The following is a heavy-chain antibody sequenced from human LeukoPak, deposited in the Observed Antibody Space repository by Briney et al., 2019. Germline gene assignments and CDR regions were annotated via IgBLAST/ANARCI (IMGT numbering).Heavy chain of an antibody. Sequence: PSETLSLTCSVSGGSISSNSYYWGWIRQPLGKGLEWIGSIYNSGSTYYNPSLESRVTVSVDRTKNQFSLKLTSVTASDTAVYYCARHVASYDFDFWGQGTLVTVSS. CDR1: GGSISSNSYY. D-gene: IGHD2-21*01. J-gene: IGHJ4*02. CDR2: IYNSGST. CDR3: ARHVASYDFDF. V-gene: IGHV4-39*01.